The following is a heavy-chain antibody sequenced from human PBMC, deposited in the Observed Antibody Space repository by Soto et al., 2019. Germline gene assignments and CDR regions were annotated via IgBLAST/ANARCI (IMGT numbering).Heavy chain of an antibody. CDR3: ARGSTAMVTIAYYYYYGMDG. V-gene: IGHV1-69*13. D-gene: IGHD5-18*01. J-gene: IGHJ6*02. CDR1: GGTFSSYA. CDR2: IIPIFGTA. Sequence: SVKVSCKASGGTFSSYAISWVRQAPGQGLEWMGGIIPIFGTANYAQKFQGRVTITADESTSTAYMELSSLRSEDTAVYYCARGSTAMVTIAYYYYYGMDGWGQGTTVTVSS.